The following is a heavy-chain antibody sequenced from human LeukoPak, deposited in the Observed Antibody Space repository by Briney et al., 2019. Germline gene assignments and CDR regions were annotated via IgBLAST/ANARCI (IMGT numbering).Heavy chain of an antibody. D-gene: IGHD6-6*01. CDR2: FDPEDGET. J-gene: IGHJ4*02. Sequence: ASVKVSCKVSGYTLTELSMHWVRQAPGKGLEWMGGFDPEDGETIYAQKFQGRVTMAEDTSTDTAYMELSSLRSDDTAVYYCARGAAPEYYFDYWGQGTLVTVSS. V-gene: IGHV1-24*01. CDR3: ARGAAPEYYFDY. CDR1: GYTLTELS.